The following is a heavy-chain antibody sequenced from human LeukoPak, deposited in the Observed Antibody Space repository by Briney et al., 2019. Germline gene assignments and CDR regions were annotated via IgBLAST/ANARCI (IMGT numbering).Heavy chain of an antibody. CDR3: ARHQDSSSGWYYFDY. CDR2: IDHSGST. CDR1: GGSINSYY. J-gene: IGHJ4*02. Sequence: SETLSLTCTVSGGSINSYYWSWIRQPPGKGLEWIGYIDHSGSTNYNPSLKSRVTISVDTSKNQFSLNLNSVTAADTAVYYCARHQDSSSGWYYFDYWGQGTLASVSS. D-gene: IGHD6-19*01. V-gene: IGHV4-59*08.